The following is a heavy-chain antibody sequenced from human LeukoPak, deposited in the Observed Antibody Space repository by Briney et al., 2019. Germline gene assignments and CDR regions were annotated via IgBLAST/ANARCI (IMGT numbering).Heavy chain of an antibody. J-gene: IGHJ4*02. CDR1: GVNFNSYW. Sequence: GGSLRLSCAASGVNFNSYWMSWVRQAPGKGLECVANIKQDGSEIYFVDSVKGRFTISRDNAKSSLYLQMNSPRGEDTAVYYCARARYGSGGYFFDFWGQGTLVTVSS. CDR2: IKQDGSEI. V-gene: IGHV3-7*04. D-gene: IGHD3-10*01. CDR3: ARARYGSGGYFFDF.